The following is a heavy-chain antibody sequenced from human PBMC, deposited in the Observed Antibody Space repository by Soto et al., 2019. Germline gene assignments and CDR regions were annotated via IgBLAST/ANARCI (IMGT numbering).Heavy chain of an antibody. CDR3: AKDLLHPVLRFLEWFGMDV. V-gene: IGHV3-30*18. D-gene: IGHD3-3*01. J-gene: IGHJ6*02. CDR1: GFTFSSYG. CDR2: ISYDGSNK. Sequence: GGSLRLSCAASGFTFSSYGMHWVRQAPGKGLEWVAVISYDGSNKYYADSVKGRFTISRDNSKNTLYLQMNSLRAEDTAVYYCAKDLLHPVLRFLEWFGMDVWCQGTTVTVSS.